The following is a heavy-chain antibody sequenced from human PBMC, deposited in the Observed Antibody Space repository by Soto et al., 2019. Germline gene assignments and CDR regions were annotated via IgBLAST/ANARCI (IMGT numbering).Heavy chain of an antibody. CDR3: ARDPYYDILTGYDPFDY. CDR1: GFTFSSYS. Sequence: GGSLRLSCAASGFTFSSYSMNWVRQAPGKGLEWVSSISSSSSYIYYADSVKGRFTISRDNAKNSLYLQMNSLRAEDTAVYYCARDPYYDILTGYDPFDYWGQGTLVTVSS. J-gene: IGHJ4*02. V-gene: IGHV3-21*01. CDR2: ISSSSSYI. D-gene: IGHD3-9*01.